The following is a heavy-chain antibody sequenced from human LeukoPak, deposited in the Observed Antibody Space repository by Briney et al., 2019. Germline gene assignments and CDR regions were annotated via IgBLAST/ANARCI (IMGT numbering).Heavy chain of an antibody. CDR2: IYYSGST. Sequence: PSETLSLTCTVSGGSISSSSYYWGWIRQPPGKGLEWIGSIYYSGSTYYNPSLKSRVTISVDTSKNQFSLKLSSVTAADTAVYYCARGHSVRAFDYWGQGTLVTVSS. CDR3: ARGHSVRAFDY. CDR1: GGSISSSSYY. J-gene: IGHJ4*02. V-gene: IGHV4-39*07. D-gene: IGHD3-10*01.